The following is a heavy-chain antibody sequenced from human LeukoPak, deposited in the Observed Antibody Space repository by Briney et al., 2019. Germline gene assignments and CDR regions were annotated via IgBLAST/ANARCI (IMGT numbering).Heavy chain of an antibody. CDR1: GGSFSGYY. D-gene: IGHD3-3*01. CDR3: ARGGGDFWSGPDVY. V-gene: IGHV4-34*01. J-gene: IGHJ4*02. CDR2: INHSGST. Sequence: KPSETLSLTCAVYGGSFSGYYWSWIRQPPGKGLESIGEINHSGSTNYNPSLKSRVTISVDTSKNQFSLKLSSVTAADTAVYYCARGGGDFWSGPDVYWGQGTLVTVSS.